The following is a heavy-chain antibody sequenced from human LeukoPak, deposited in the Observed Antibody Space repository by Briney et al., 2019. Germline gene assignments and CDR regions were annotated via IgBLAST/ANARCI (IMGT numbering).Heavy chain of an antibody. J-gene: IGHJ4*02. CDR3: ARGAPEEWELLPFDY. Sequence: GGSLRLSCAASGFTFSSYSMNWVRQAPGKGLEWVSSISSSSSYIYYADSVKGRFTISRDNAKNSLYLQMNSLRAEDTAVYYCARGAPEEWELLPFDYWGQGTLVTVSS. V-gene: IGHV3-21*01. D-gene: IGHD1-26*01. CDR1: GFTFSSYS. CDR2: ISSSSSYI.